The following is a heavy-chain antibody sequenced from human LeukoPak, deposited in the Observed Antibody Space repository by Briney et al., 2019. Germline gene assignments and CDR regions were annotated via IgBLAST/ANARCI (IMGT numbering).Heavy chain of an antibody. CDR3: AKSLYGSGSYYNWFDP. Sequence: SETLSLTCSVSGGSISSYSWSWIRQPAGKGLDWIGRIFSSGSSKYNPSLKSRVIMSVDTSKNQFSLKLTSVTAADTAVYYCAKSLYGSGSYYNWFDPWGQGTLVTVSS. V-gene: IGHV4-4*07. D-gene: IGHD3-10*01. CDR1: GGSISSYS. J-gene: IGHJ5*02. CDR2: IFSSGSS.